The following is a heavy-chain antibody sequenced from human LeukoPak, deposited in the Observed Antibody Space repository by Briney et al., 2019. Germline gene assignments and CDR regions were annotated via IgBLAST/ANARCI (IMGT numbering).Heavy chain of an antibody. J-gene: IGHJ4*02. CDR3: ARDEYDGYNLGPSNY. CDR1: GFTFRNYA. Sequence: GRSLRLSCAASGFTFRNYAMHWVRQAPDKGLEWVAVISYDGVHLNYADSARGRFTISRDDSKSTLYLQLNSLRTEDTALYYCARDEYDGYNLGPSNYWGQGTLVTVSS. D-gene: IGHD5-24*01. CDR2: ISYDGVHL. V-gene: IGHV3-30*04.